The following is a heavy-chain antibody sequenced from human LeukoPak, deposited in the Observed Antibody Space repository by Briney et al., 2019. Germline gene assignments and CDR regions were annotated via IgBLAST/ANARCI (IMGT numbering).Heavy chain of an antibody. CDR1: GYTFTSYA. CDR2: INADNGNT. CDR3: ASIVVPAATANFDY. J-gene: IGHJ4*02. D-gene: IGHD2-2*01. Sequence: GASVKVSCKASGYTFTSYAMHWVRQAPGQRLEWMGWINADNGNTKYSQKFQGRVTITRDTSASTAYMELSSLRSEETAVYYCASIVVPAATANFDYWGQGTLVTVSS. V-gene: IGHV1-3*01.